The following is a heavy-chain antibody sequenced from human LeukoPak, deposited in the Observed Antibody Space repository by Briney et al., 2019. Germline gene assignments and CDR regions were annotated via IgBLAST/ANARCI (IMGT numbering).Heavy chain of an antibody. CDR1: GFTFSSYS. D-gene: IGHD2-2*01. CDR3: ARDALGYCSSTSCYFDY. V-gene: IGHV3-21*01. Sequence: GGSLRLSCAASGFTFSSYSMNWVRQAPGKGLEGVSSISSSSNYIYYADSVKGRFTISRDNAKNSLYLQMNSLRAEDTAVYYCARDALGYCSSTSCYFDYWGQGTLVTVSS. CDR2: ISSSSNYI. J-gene: IGHJ4*02.